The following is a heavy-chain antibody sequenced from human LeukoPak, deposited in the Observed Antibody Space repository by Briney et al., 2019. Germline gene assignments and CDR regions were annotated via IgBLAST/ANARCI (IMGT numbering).Heavy chain of an antibody. D-gene: IGHD3-9*01. Sequence: GGSLRLSCVASGFTVSAHYVGWVRQAPGKGLEWLSVIYGGRTTYYADSGKGRFTISRTDSKNTLFLQRNSLRVEDTAVYYGVKDGNDILSGPFDYWGQGPLVTVSS. J-gene: IGHJ4*02. CDR1: GFTVSAHY. CDR3: VKDGNDILSGPFDY. V-gene: IGHV3-66*01. CDR2: IYGGRTT.